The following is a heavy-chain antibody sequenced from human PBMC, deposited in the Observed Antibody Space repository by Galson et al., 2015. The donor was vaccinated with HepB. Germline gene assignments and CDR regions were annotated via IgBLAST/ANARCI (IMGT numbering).Heavy chain of an antibody. Sequence: SLRLSCAASGVTFSNYGFHWVRQAPGKGLEWVTVISYDGRNKYYADSVKGRFTISRDNSKNMVYLQMNSLRAEDTALHYCAKDPYLYSALAGTMAGFDYWGQGTLVTVSS. CDR1: GVTFSNYG. CDR3: AKDPYLYSALAGTMAGFDY. CDR2: ISYDGRNK. J-gene: IGHJ4*02. D-gene: IGHD6-19*01. V-gene: IGHV3-30*18.